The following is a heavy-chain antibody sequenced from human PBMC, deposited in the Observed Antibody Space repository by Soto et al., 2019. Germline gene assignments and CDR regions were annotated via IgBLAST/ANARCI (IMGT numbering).Heavy chain of an antibody. CDR2: ISSSSSYI. CDR1: GFTFNSYS. CDR3: AKSSRPFLEWLPLDY. J-gene: IGHJ4*02. V-gene: IGHV3-21*01. D-gene: IGHD3-3*01. Sequence: GGSLRLSCAASGFTFNSYSMNWVRQAPGKGLEWVSSISSSSSYIYYADSVKGRFTISRDNAKKSLYLQMNSLRAEDTAVYYCAKSSRPFLEWLPLDYWGQGTLVTVSS.